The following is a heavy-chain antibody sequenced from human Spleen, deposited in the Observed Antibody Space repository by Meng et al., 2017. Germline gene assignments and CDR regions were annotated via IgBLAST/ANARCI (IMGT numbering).Heavy chain of an antibody. D-gene: IGHD2-2*01. CDR3: ARKAGNCITTTCYSLDY. V-gene: IGHV1-69*05. Sequence: SVKVSCKALGGIFSNSVVGWVRQAPGQGLEWMGGINGVFGTTNYAQKFQGRVTITTDESTSTVYMELARLTSDDTVVYFCARKAGNCITTTCYSLDYWGQGTLVTVSS. J-gene: IGHJ4*02. CDR1: GGIFSNSV. CDR2: INGVFGTT.